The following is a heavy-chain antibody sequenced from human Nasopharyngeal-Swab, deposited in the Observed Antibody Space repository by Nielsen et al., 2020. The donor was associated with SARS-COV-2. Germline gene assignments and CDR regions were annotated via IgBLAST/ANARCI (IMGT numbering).Heavy chain of an antibody. V-gene: IGHV1-3*01. CDR1: GYTFTSYA. CDR2: INAGNGNT. J-gene: IGHJ4*02. D-gene: IGHD3-16*02. CDR3: ARAAADYDYVWGSYRLDY. Sequence: ASVTVSCKASGYTFTSYAMHWVRQAPGHRLEWMGWINAGNGNTKYSQKFQGRVTITRDTSASTAYMELSSLRSEDTAVYYCARAAADYDYVWGSYRLDYWGQGTLVTVSS.